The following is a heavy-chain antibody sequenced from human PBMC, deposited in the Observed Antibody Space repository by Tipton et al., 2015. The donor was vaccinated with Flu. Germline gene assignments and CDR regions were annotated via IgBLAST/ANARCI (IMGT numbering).Heavy chain of an antibody. CDR3: ARDQGFGGGLTYDYYAVGV. D-gene: IGHD3-10*01. V-gene: IGHV4-4*02. J-gene: IGHJ6*02. CDR2: IYHSGST. CDR1: GGSISRSNW. Sequence: TLSLTCAVSGGSISRSNWWSWVRQPPGKGLEWIGEIYHSGSTNYNPSLQSRVTISVDTSKNQFSLKMNSVTAADTAVYYCARDQGFGGGLTYDYYAVGVWGQGTTVTVSS.